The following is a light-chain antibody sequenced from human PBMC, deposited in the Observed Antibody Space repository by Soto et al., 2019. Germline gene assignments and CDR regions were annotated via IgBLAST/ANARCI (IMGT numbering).Light chain of an antibody. Sequence: EIVLTQSPATLSSPPGDRATLSCRASHNVRTYLGWYQQKPGQSPRLLIYDASNRATGIPARFNGSGSGTDVTRTIRRLEPDDFAFYYCQQRATWPPFTVGGATKVDLK. V-gene: IGKV3-11*01. CDR2: DAS. CDR1: HNVRTY. CDR3: QQRATWPPFT. J-gene: IGKJ3*01.